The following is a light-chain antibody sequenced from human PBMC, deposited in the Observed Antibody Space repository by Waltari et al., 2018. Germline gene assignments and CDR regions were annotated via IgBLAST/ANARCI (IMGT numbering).Light chain of an antibody. CDR3: QQYNSYSLLS. CDR2: KAS. Sequence: DIQMTQSPSTLSASVGDRVIFSCRASQSISKWLAWYQQKPGKAPKLLIYKASTLESGVPSMFSGSGSGTELTLTIRSLQPEDFATYYCQQYNSYSLLSFGGGTKVEIK. J-gene: IGKJ4*01. V-gene: IGKV1-5*03. CDR1: QSISKW.